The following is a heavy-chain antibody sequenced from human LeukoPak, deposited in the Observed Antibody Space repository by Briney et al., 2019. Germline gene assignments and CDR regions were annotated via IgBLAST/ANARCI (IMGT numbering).Heavy chain of an antibody. CDR2: INADGGRT. V-gene: IGHV3-43*02. CDR1: GFTLGPYA. CDR3: GTWAFYHSLDV. Sequence: GGSLRPSWAASGFTLGPYAMHWFRKRQGKVLEWFAHINADGGRTFYADSVEGRFTISRDNSKDSLYLQMNSLTTDDTALYYCGTWAFYHSLDVWGQGTTVTVSS. D-gene: IGHD2/OR15-2a*01. J-gene: IGHJ6*02.